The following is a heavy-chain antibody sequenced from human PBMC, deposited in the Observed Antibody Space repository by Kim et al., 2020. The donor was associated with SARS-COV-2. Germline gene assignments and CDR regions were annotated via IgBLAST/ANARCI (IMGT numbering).Heavy chain of an antibody. D-gene: IGHD5-18*01. CDR1: GFTFSSYA. V-gene: IGHV3-23*01. J-gene: IGHJ6*02. Sequence: GGSLRLSCAASGFTFSSYAMSWVRQAPGKGLEWVSAISGSGGSTYYADSVKGRFTISRDNSKNTLYLQMNSLRAEDTAVYYCAKDLYRIQLWPSLGYGMDVWGQGTTVTVSS. CDR2: ISGSGGST. CDR3: AKDLYRIQLWPSLGYGMDV.